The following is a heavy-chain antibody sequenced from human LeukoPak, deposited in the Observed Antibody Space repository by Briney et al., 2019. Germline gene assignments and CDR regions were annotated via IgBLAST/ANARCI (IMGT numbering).Heavy chain of an antibody. V-gene: IGHV3-23*01. CDR1: GFTFNTYA. D-gene: IGHD2/OR15-2a*01. CDR2: SGGSGDST. CDR3: AKGKGTSSSSIDW. J-gene: IGHJ4*02. Sequence: GGSLRLSCAASGFTFNTYAMSWVRQAPGKGLDRVSTSGGSGDSTNYADSVKGRFTISRDNSKNMLYLQTHSLRVEDTAVYYCAKGKGTSSSSIDWWGQGTLVTVSS.